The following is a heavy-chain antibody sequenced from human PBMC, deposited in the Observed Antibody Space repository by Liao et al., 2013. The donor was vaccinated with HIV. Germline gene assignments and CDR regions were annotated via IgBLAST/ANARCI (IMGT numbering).Heavy chain of an antibody. CDR2: IYNSGST. CDR1: GGSISSGDYY. CDR3: ARGGWLWSYFDY. D-gene: IGHD3-22*01. Sequence: QVQLQESGPGLVKPSQTLSLTCTVSGGSISSGDYYWSWIRQPPGKGLEWIGYIYNSGSTYYNPSLKSRVTISVDTSKNQFSLRLTSGTAADTAVYYCARGGWLWSYFDYWGRGNPRSPSPQ. V-gene: IGHV4-30-4*08. J-gene: IGHJ4*02.